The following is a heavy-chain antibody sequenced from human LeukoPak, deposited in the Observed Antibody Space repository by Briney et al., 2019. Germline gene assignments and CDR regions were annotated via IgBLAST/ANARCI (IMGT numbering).Heavy chain of an antibody. D-gene: IGHD3-10*01. CDR3: ARDKSAGADTGSSFYY. CDR2: IKQDGSEK. CDR1: GFTFSNYW. V-gene: IGHV3-7*03. Sequence: PGGPLRLSCAASGFTFSNYWMTWVRQAPGKGLEWVASIKQDGSEKYYVDSVKGRFTISRDNAKNSLYLQMNSLRAEDTAVFYCARDKSAGADTGSSFYYWGQGALVTVSS. J-gene: IGHJ4*02.